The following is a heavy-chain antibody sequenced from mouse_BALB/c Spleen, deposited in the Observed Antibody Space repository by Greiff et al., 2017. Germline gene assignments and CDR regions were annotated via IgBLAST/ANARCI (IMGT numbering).Heavy chain of an antibody. V-gene: IGHV14-1*02. Sequence: EVQLQQSGAELVRPGALVKLSCKASGFKIKDYYMHWVKQRPEQGLEWIGWIDPENGNTIYDPKFQGKASITADTSSNTAYLQLSSLTSEDTAVYYCAGYDGYSLDVWGAGTTVTVSS. CDR3: AGYDGYSLDV. CDR2: IDPENGNT. J-gene: IGHJ1*01. D-gene: IGHD2-3*01. CDR1: GFKIKDYY.